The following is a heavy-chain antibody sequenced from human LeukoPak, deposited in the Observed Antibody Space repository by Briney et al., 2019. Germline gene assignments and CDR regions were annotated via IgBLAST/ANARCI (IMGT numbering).Heavy chain of an antibody. Sequence: PSETLSLTCTVSGASISSYYWSWIRQPPGKGLEWIGYISYSGSTNYNPSLKSRVTISADTSKNQVSLTLSSVTAADTAVYYCAITTGTSSFDAFDIWGQGTMVTVSS. J-gene: IGHJ3*02. CDR3: AITTGTSSFDAFDI. D-gene: IGHD1-1*01. V-gene: IGHV4-59*08. CDR2: ISYSGST. CDR1: GASISSYY.